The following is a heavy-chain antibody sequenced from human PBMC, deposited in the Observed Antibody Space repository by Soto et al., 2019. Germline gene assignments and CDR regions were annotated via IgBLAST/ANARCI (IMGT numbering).Heavy chain of an antibody. Sequence: GGSLRLSCAASGFTFSSYAMSWVRQAPGKGLEWVSAISGSGGSTYYADSVKGRFTISRDNSKNTLYLQMNSLRAEDTAVYYCAKESYPGIAVAGYFDYWGQGTLVTVSS. J-gene: IGHJ4*02. CDR1: GFTFSSYA. V-gene: IGHV3-23*01. CDR3: AKESYPGIAVAGYFDY. CDR2: ISGSGGST. D-gene: IGHD6-19*01.